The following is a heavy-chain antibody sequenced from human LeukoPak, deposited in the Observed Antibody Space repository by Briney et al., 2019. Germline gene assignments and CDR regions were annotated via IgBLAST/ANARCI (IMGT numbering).Heavy chain of an antibody. CDR1: GGSISSYY. Sequence: SETLSLTCTVSGGSISSYYWSWIRQPPGKGLEWVGYIYYSGSTNYNPSLKSRVTISVDTSKNQFSLKLSSVTAADTAVYYCARVLWSGEAPHDAFDIWGQGTMGPVSP. D-gene: IGHD3-10*01. J-gene: IGHJ3*02. CDR3: ARVLWSGEAPHDAFDI. CDR2: IYYSGST. V-gene: IGHV4-59*01.